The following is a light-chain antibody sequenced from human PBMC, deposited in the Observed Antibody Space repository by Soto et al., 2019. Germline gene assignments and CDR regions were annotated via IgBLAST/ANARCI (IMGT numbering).Light chain of an antibody. CDR3: QKYNNAMYT. V-gene: IGKV1-27*01. CDR2: DAS. J-gene: IGKJ2*01. Sequence: DIQMTQSPSSLSASVGDTVTITCRASQGISNSLAWYQQKPGKVPMLLIYDASTLQSGVPSRFSGRGSGTSFTLTISSLQPEDAATYYCQKYNNAMYTFGQGTMLEIK. CDR1: QGISNS.